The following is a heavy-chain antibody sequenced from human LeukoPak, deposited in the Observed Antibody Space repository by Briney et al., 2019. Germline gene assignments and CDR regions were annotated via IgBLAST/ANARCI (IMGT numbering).Heavy chain of an antibody. D-gene: IGHD3-10*01. Sequence: GASVKVSCEASGYTFTRHYIHWVRQAPGQGLEWMGWSNPYNGGTNYLQKFRGRVTLTRDTSISTAYMEVTRLTSDDTAVYYCARGGIRGIEAELDYWGQGTLLTVSS. CDR1: GYTFTRHY. V-gene: IGHV1-2*02. J-gene: IGHJ4*02. CDR2: SNPYNGGT. CDR3: ARGGIRGIEAELDY.